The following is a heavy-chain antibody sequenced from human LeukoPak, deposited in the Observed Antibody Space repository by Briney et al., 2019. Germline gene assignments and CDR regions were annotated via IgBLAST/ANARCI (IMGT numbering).Heavy chain of an antibody. V-gene: IGHV4-34*01. J-gene: IGHJ3*02. CDR3: ARGRAGYVKRRRENAFDI. Sequence: PLETLSLTCAVYGGSFSGYYWSWIRQPPGKGLEWIGEINHSGSTNYNPSLKSRVTISVDTSKNQFSLKLSSVTAADTAVYYCARGRAGYVKRRRENAFDIWGQGTMVTVSS. CDR1: GGSFSGYY. CDR2: INHSGST. D-gene: IGHD3-16*01.